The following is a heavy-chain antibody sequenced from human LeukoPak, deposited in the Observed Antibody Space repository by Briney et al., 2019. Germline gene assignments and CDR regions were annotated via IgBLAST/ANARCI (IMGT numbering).Heavy chain of an antibody. CDR1: GFTFSSYW. D-gene: IGHD5-24*01. CDR2: IKEDGTE. V-gene: IGHV3-7*01. J-gene: IGHJ4*02. Sequence: GGSLRLSCAASGFTFSSYWMTWVRQAPGKGLEWVASIKEDGTEYYVDSVKGRFTVSRDNAKNSLYLQVSSLRAVDSAVYYCAKYRLVWLPAPVFDYWGQGTLVTVSS. CDR3: AKYRLVWLPAPVFDY.